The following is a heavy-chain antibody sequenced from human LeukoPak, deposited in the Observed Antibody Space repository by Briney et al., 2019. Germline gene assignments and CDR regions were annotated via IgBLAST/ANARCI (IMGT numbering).Heavy chain of an antibody. CDR1: GYTFTSYD. V-gene: IGHV1-8*01. D-gene: IGHD7-27*01. Sequence: ASVKVSCKASGYTFTSYDFNWVRQATGQRPEWMGWMSPNSGDTGYAQKFQDRVTMTRNTSISTAYMELSSLRSEDTAVYYCARVKLGIEDSWGQGTLVTVSS. CDR3: ARVKLGIEDS. J-gene: IGHJ4*02. CDR2: MSPNSGDT.